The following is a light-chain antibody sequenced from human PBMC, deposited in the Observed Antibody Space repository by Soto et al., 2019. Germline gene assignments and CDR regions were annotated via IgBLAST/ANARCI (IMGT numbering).Light chain of an antibody. CDR3: HQRSNWPHST. Sequence: EIVLTQSPATLSLSPGERATLSCRASQSVSSYLAWYQQKPGQAPRLLIYDASNRATGIPARFSGSGSGTDFTLTISSLEPEDFAVYYCHQRSNWPHSTFGPGTKVDIK. J-gene: IGKJ3*01. CDR1: QSVSSY. V-gene: IGKV3-11*01. CDR2: DAS.